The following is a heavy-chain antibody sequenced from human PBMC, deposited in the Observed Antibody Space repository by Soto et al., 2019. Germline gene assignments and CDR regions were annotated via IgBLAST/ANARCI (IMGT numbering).Heavy chain of an antibody. CDR1: GYPFIKYG. CDR3: ATSYDTGFDP. Sequence: QLQLVQSAAEVKKPGASVRVSCKAYGYPFIKYGISWIRQAPEQGLEWMGWIKVDSGYTNYAQIFQGRVTMTADTSSDTAFMELWSLRLDDTAVYFCATSYDTGFDPWGQGTLVSVSS. V-gene: IGHV1-18*04. J-gene: IGHJ5*02. CDR2: IKVDSGYT. D-gene: IGHD3-9*01.